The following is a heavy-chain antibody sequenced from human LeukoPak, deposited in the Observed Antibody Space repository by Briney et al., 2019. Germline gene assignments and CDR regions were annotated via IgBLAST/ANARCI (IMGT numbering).Heavy chain of an antibody. CDR3: AKGGARLHSYYFDY. CDR2: IKQDGSEK. CDR1: GFTFSSYW. V-gene: IGHV3-7*01. Sequence: GGSLRLSCAASGFTFSSYWMSWVRQAPGKGLEWVANIKQDGSEKYYVDSVKGRFTISRDNSKNTLYLQMNSLRAEDTAVFYCAKGGARLHSYYFDYWGQGTLVTVSS. J-gene: IGHJ4*02. D-gene: IGHD1-26*01.